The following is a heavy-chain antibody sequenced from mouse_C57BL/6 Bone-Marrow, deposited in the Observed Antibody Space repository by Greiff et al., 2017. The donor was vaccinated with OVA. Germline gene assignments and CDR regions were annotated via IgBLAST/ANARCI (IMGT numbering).Heavy chain of an antibody. CDR1: GYTFTSYW. CDR2: IDPSDSYT. CDR3: ARYPLYGSSYDWFAY. J-gene: IGHJ3*01. D-gene: IGHD1-1*01. Sequence: QVQLQQPGAELARPGTSVKLSCKASGYTFTSYWMHWVKQRPGQGLEWIGVIDPSDSYTNYNQKFKGKATLTVDTSSSTAYMQLSSLTSEDSAVYYCARYPLYGSSYDWFAYWGQGTLVTVSA. V-gene: IGHV1-59*01.